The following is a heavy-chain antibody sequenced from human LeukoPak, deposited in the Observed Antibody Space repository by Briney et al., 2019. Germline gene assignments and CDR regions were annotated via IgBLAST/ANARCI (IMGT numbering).Heavy chain of an antibody. J-gene: IGHJ6*03. CDR3: ARDRRGTIFGVVTERPYYYYYYYMDV. CDR1: GGTFSSYA. D-gene: IGHD3-3*01. CDR2: VIPIFGTA. Sequence: SVKVSCKASGGTFSSYAISWVRQAPGQGLELMGRVIPIFGTANYAQRFQGRVTITTDESTSTAYMELSSLRSEDTAVYYCARDRRGTIFGVVTERPYYYYYYYMDVWGKGTTVTVSS. V-gene: IGHV1-69*05.